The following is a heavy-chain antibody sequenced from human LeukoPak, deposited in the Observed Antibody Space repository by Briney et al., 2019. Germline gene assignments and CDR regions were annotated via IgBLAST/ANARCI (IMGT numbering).Heavy chain of an antibody. J-gene: IGHJ4*03. CDR2: INHRGDT. CDR1: GGSFSAYY. D-gene: IGHD1-1*01. V-gene: IGHV4-34*01. Sequence: PSQTLSLTCAVYGGSFSAYYWSWIRQSPGKGLEWIAEINHRGDTKYNPPVKSRVSISVDTSKNQFSLKVTSLTAADTAVYYCARGPTISETGYFDYWGQGTLVTVSS. CDR3: ARGPTISETGYFDY.